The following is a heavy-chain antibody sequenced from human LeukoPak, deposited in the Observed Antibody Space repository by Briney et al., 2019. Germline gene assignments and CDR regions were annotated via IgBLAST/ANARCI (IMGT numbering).Heavy chain of an antibody. CDR2: TNPSGGST. V-gene: IGHV1-46*01. J-gene: IGHJ4*02. Sequence: ASVKVSCKASGGTFSSYAISWVRQAPGQGLEWMGITNPSGGSTSYAQKFQGRVTMTRDTSTSTVYMELSSLRSEDTAVYYCARGDMVRGVISDYWGQGTLVTVSS. CDR3: ARGDMVRGVISDY. D-gene: IGHD3-10*01. CDR1: GGTFSSYA.